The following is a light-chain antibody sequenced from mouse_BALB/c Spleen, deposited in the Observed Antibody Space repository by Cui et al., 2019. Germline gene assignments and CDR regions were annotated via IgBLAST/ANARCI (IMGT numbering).Light chain of an antibody. V-gene: IGKV6-20*01. CDR3: GQSYSYPFT. CDR2: GAS. Sequence: NIVMTQSPKSMSMSVGEGVTLSCKASENVGTYVSWYQQKPEQSPKLLIYGASNRYTGVPDRFTGSGSATDFTLTISSVQAEDLADYHCGQSYSYPFTFGSGTKLEIK. J-gene: IGKJ4*01. CDR1: ENVGTY.